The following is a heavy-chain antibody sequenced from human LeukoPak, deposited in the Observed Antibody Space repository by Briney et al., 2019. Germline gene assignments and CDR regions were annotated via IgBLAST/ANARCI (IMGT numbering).Heavy chain of an antibody. CDR1: GDSVSTDSGA. Sequence: SQTLSLTCAISGDSVSTDSGAWNWIRQPPSRGLEWLGRTYYRSKWYYDYAVSVKSRITINPDTSKNQFSLHLNSVTPEDTAVYYCAREGRNFFDPWGQGTLVTVSS. J-gene: IGHJ5*02. CDR3: AREGRNFFDP. V-gene: IGHV6-1*01. CDR2: TYYRSKWYY.